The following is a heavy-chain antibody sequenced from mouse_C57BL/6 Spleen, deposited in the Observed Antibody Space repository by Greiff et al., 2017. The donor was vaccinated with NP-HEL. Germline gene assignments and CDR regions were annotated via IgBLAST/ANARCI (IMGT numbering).Heavy chain of an antibody. J-gene: IGHJ4*01. D-gene: IGHD1-1*01. V-gene: IGHV5-4*03. CDR3: ERDQDYGSSPRNAMDY. CDR1: GFTFSSYA. Sequence: EVKLVESGGGLVKPGGSLKLSCAASGFTFSSYAMSWVRQTPEKRLEWVATISDSGSYTYYQDNVKGRFTISRDNAKNNLYLQMSQLKSEDTAMYYCERDQDYGSSPRNAMDYWGQGTSVTVSS. CDR2: ISDSGSYT.